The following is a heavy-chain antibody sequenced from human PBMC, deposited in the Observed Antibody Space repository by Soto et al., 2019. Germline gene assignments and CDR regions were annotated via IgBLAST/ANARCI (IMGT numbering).Heavy chain of an antibody. CDR3: AKSEGYSFDI. D-gene: IGHD6-13*01. CDR2: IRQDGREE. V-gene: IGHV3-7*01. J-gene: IGHJ3*02. Sequence: EVQLVESGGGLVHPGGSLGLSCAASGFTFSSHWMSWVRQAPGKGLEWVANIRQDGREEQYLDSVKGRFTLSRDNAKNSLYLQMNGPRVEDTAVYYCAKSEGYSFDIRGQGTLVTVSS. CDR1: GFTFSSHW.